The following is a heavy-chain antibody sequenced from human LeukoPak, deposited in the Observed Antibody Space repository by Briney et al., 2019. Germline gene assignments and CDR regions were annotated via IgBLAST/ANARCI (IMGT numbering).Heavy chain of an antibody. J-gene: IGHJ5*02. D-gene: IGHD2-8*01. Sequence: GGSLRLSCAASRFTFSSYSMHWVRQAPGKGLEWVAAVSYDGGNKYYADSVTGRFTISRDNSKNTLYLQMNSLRTEDTAVYYCARELRMVYANWFDPWGQGTLVTVSS. V-gene: IGHV3-30*04. CDR1: RFTFSSYS. CDR3: ARELRMVYANWFDP. CDR2: VSYDGGNK.